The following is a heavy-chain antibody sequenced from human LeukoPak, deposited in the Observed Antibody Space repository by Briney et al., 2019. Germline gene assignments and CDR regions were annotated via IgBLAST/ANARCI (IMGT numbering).Heavy chain of an antibody. CDR1: GFTFSNCG. CDR3: AKDPNYYDSSGYSDDAFDI. J-gene: IGHJ3*02. CDR2: ISYEGSKK. V-gene: IGHV3-30*18. Sequence: PGGSLRLSCAASGFTFSNCGMHWVRQAPGKGLEWVALISYEGSKKYYADSVKGRFTISRDNSKNTLYLQMNSLRAEDTAVYYCAKDPNYYDSSGYSDDAFDIWGQGTMVTVSS. D-gene: IGHD3-22*01.